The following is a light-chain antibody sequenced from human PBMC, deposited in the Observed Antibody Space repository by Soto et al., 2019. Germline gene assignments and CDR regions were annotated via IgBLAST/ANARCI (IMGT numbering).Light chain of an antibody. Sequence: DFQMTQSPSSLSASVGDRVTITCRASQSISSSLNWYQQKPGKAPELLIYAASSLHSGVPSRFSGSGFGTDFTLTISSLQTEDFATYYCQQNYSPPPITFGQGTRLEIK. V-gene: IGKV1-39*01. J-gene: IGKJ5*01. CDR3: QQNYSPPPIT. CDR1: QSISSS. CDR2: AAS.